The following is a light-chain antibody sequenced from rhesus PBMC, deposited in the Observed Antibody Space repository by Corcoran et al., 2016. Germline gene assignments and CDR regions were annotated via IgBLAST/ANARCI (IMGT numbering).Light chain of an antibody. CDR3: QKYNEWPPYT. CDR2: YAS. Sequence: EIVMTQSPATLSLSPGERATLSCRASQSVGSTLAWYQHKPGQAPRLLIYYASTRATGIPDRFSGSGSGTEFTLTISSLDPEDVGVYYCQKYNEWPPYTFGQGTKVEIK. V-gene: IGKV3-42*02. CDR1: QSVGST. J-gene: IGKJ2*01.